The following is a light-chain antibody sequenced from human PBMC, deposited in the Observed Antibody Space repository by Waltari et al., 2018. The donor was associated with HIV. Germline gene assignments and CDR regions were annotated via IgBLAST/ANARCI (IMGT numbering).Light chain of an antibody. CDR1: ALPKQY. V-gene: IGLV3-25*03. Sequence: SYELTQPPSVSVSPGPTARITCSGDALPKQYTYWYQQKPGQAPMLIIYKDSERPSGNPERISGSSSGTAVTLTIGEVQAEDEADYYCQSVDNSGTFWVFGGGTKLTVL. J-gene: IGLJ3*02. CDR2: KDS. CDR3: QSVDNSGTFWV.